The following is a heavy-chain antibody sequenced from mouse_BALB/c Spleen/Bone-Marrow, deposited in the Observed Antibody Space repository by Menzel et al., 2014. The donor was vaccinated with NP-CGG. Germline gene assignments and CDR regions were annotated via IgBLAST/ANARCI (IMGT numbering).Heavy chain of an antibody. Sequence: SGSVLVRTGASVKLSCKASGYTFTSSWMHWAKQRPGQGLEWIGEIHPNSGNTNYNGKFKGKATLTVDTSSSTAYVDLSSLTSEDSAVYYCAREKIYGNYLWYFDVWGAGTTVTVSS. CDR1: GYTFTSSW. CDR3: AREKIYGNYLWYFDV. CDR2: IHPNSGNT. J-gene: IGHJ1*01. V-gene: IGHV1S130*01. D-gene: IGHD2-1*01.